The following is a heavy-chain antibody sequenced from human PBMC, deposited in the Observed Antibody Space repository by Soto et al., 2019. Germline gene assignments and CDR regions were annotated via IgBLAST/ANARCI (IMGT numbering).Heavy chain of an antibody. J-gene: IGHJ4*02. CDR3: ARVNHRPIFGVVIAPDY. V-gene: IGHV3-23*01. CDR1: GFTFSNYA. D-gene: IGHD3-3*01. Sequence: PGGSLRLSCAASGFTFSNYAMTWVRQAPGKGLEWVSTISGSGDSTHYADSVQGRFTISRDNSKNTVYLHLNSLRAEDTALYFCARVNHRPIFGVVIAPDYWGQGTLVTVSS. CDR2: ISGSGDST.